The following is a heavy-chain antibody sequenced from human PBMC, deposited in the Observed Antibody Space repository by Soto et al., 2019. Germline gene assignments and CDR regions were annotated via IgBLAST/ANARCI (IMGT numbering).Heavy chain of an antibody. Sequence: EVQLLESGGALVQPGGSLRLSCAASGYTFSSYAMTWVRQAPGKGLEWVSAISNSGGNTSHADSVKGRFTISRDNSKNTLYLQMNSLRAEDTAVYYCAKDQRGVSAAARMDGWGQGNTVTVSS. CDR1: GYTFSSYA. D-gene: IGHD6-13*01. CDR2: ISNSGGNT. V-gene: IGHV3-23*01. J-gene: IGHJ6*02. CDR3: AKDQRGVSAAARMDG.